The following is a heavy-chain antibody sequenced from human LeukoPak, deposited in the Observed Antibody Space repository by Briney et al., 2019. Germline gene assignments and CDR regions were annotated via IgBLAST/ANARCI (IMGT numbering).Heavy chain of an antibody. CDR3: ASATLDFWSGYYLLSWFDP. J-gene: IGHJ5*02. D-gene: IGHD3-3*01. Sequence: PSGTLSLTCAVSGGSISSSNWWSWVRQPPGKGLEWIGSIYYSGSTYYNPSLKSRVTISVDTSKNQFSLKLSSVTAADTAVYYCASATLDFWSGYYLLSWFDPWGQGTLVTVSS. CDR2: IYYSGST. V-gene: IGHV4-4*02. CDR1: GGSISSSNW.